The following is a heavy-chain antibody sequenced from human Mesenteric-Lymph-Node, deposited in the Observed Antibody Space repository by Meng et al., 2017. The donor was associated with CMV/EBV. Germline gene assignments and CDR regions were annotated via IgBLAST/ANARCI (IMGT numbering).Heavy chain of an antibody. J-gene: IGHJ6*02. Sequence: GESLKISCVASGFTFSDYYMNWIRQAPGKGLEWVSYISSSGDAIYYADSVKGRFTISRDNSRDTLYLQMNSLRAEDTAVYYCAREGFCSSTTCSSYYYYGMDVWGQGTTVTVSS. V-gene: IGHV3-11*01. D-gene: IGHD2-2*01. CDR1: GFTFSDYY. CDR3: AREGFCSSTTCSSYYYYGMDV. CDR2: ISSSGDAI.